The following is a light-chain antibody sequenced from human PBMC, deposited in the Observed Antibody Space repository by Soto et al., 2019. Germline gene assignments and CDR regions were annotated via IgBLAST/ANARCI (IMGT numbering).Light chain of an antibody. CDR3: LQDHDDSWT. CDR2: SAS. J-gene: IGKJ1*01. V-gene: IGKV3D-15*01. CDR1: QSVSSN. Sequence: EIVMTQSPATLSVSPGERSTLSFRASQSVSSNLAWYQQKPGQAPRLLIYSASTRATGIPDRFSGSGSGTEFTLTVSSLQPADFATYYCLQDHDDSWTFGQGTKVDIK.